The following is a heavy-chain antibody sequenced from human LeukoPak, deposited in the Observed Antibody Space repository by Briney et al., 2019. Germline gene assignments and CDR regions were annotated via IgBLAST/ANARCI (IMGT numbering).Heavy chain of an antibody. J-gene: IGHJ4*02. D-gene: IGHD3-10*01. V-gene: IGHV3-23*01. Sequence: PGGSLRLSCAGSGFTFSSYAMSWVRQAPGKGLDWVSAISGSGGNTYNADSVKGRFTVSRDNSMNTLYLQMNSLRAEDTAVYYCAKKGVDWFGEYYIDYWGQGTLVTVSS. CDR1: GFTFSSYA. CDR2: ISGSGGNT. CDR3: AKKGVDWFGEYYIDY.